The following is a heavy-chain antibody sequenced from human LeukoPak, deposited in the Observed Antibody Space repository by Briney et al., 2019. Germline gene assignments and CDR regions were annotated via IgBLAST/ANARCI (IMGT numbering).Heavy chain of an antibody. V-gene: IGHV4-31*02. CDR3: ARDKVTVTGNWFDP. J-gene: IGHJ5*02. D-gene: IGHD4-17*01. CDR1: GGFISGGGYY. CDR2: IYYTGST. Sequence: SETLSLTCTVSGGFISGGGYYWSWVRQFPGRGLERIGYIYYTGSTYYNPSLKSRVSISVDTSKGQFSLHLSSVTAADTAVYYCARDKVTVTGNWFDPWGQGTLVTVSS.